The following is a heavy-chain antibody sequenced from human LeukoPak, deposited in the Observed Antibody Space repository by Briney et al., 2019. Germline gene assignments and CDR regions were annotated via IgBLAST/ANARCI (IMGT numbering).Heavy chain of an antibody. D-gene: IGHD4-17*01. CDR1: GGSIRSNNW. Sequence: PSGTLSLTCAVSGGSIRSNNWWSWVRQPPGKGLEWIGNIYYSESTYYKPSLKSRVTISVDTSKNQFSLKLSSVTAADTAVYYCARTYGDYVWNYYYMDVWGKGTTVTVSS. V-gene: IGHV4-4*02. J-gene: IGHJ6*03. CDR2: IYYSEST. CDR3: ARTYGDYVWNYYYMDV.